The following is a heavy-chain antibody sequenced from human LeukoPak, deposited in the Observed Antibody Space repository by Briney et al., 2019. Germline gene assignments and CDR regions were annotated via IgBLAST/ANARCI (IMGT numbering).Heavy chain of an antibody. Sequence: GGSLRLSCAASGFTVSSNYMNWVRQAPGKGLEWVSVIYSSGNAYYADSVKGRFTVSRDNSKNTVDLQMNSLRVEDTAVYYCARLLGSALDPWGQGTLVTVST. V-gene: IGHV3-53*01. D-gene: IGHD2-21*01. CDR2: IYSSGNA. J-gene: IGHJ5*02. CDR3: ARLLGSALDP. CDR1: GFTVSSNY.